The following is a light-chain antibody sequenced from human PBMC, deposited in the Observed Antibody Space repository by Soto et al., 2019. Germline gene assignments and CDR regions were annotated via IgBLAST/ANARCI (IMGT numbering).Light chain of an antibody. CDR1: QSISTS. Sequence: DIQMTQSPSTLSAYVGDRVTITCRASQSISTSLAWYQQKPGQAPKVLISKASSLTSGVPSRFSGSGSGTELTLTISSLQPDDFATYYCQQYNSYPVTFGGGNRVEI. V-gene: IGKV1-5*03. CDR2: KAS. CDR3: QQYNSYPVT. J-gene: IGKJ4*01.